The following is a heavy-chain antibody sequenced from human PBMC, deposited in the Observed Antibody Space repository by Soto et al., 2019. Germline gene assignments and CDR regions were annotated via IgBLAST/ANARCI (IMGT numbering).Heavy chain of an antibody. V-gene: IGHV1-69*06. D-gene: IGHD4-4*01. CDR1: GGTFSSYG. Sequence: QVQLVQSGAEVKKPGSSVKVSCKASGGTFSSYGISGVRQAPGQGLEWMGGIIPIFGTANYAQKFQGRVTITADKYTSTAYMELSSLRSEDTAVYYCARQGAHSDSYYYGMDVWGQCTTVTVSS. CDR2: IIPIFGTA. CDR3: ARQGAHSDSYYYGMDV. J-gene: IGHJ6*02.